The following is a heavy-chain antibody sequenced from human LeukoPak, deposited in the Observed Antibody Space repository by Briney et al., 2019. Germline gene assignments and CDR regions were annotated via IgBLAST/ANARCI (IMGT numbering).Heavy chain of an antibody. D-gene: IGHD1-26*01. CDR2: TYYRSKWYN. Sequence: SQTLSLTCAFSGDSVSSNSAAWNWIRQSPSRGLEWLGRTYYRSKWYNDYAVSVKSRITINPDTSKNQFSLQLNSVTPEDTAVYYCARGSVEWELLSWFDPWGQGTLVTVSS. J-gene: IGHJ5*02. CDR1: GDSVSSNSAA. V-gene: IGHV6-1*01. CDR3: ARGSVEWELLSWFDP.